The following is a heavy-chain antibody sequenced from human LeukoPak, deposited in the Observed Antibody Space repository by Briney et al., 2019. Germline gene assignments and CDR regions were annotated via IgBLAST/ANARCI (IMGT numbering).Heavy chain of an antibody. CDR1: GGSISSSSYY. CDR3: ARLGGNSGLDY. V-gene: IGHV4-39*01. Sequence: SETLSLTCTVSGGSISSSSYYWGWIRQPPGKGLEWIGSIYYSGSTYYNPSLKSRVTISVDTSKNQFSLKLSSVSAADTAVYYCARLGGNSGLDYWGQGTLVTVSS. J-gene: IGHJ4*02. D-gene: IGHD4-23*01. CDR2: IYYSGST.